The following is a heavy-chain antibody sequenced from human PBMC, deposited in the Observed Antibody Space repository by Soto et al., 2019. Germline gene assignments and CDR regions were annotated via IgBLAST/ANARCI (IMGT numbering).Heavy chain of an antibody. V-gene: IGHV3-49*02. CDR3: TRGDITMIVVVPPGRFDP. Sequence: SWIRQPPGKGLEWVGFIRSKAYGGTTEYAASVKGRFTISRDDSKSIAYLQMNSLKTEDTAVYYCTRGDITMIVVVPPGRFDPWGQGTLVTVS. D-gene: IGHD3-22*01. J-gene: IGHJ5*02. CDR2: IRSKAYGGTT.